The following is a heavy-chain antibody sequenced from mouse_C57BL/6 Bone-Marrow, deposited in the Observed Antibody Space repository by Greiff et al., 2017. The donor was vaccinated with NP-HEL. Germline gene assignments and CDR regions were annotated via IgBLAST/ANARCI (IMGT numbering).Heavy chain of an antibody. CDR3: ARSGKTPLGYFDY. V-gene: IGHV1-69*01. CDR2: IDPSDSYT. D-gene: IGHD4-1*01. Sequence: QVQLQQPGAELVMPGASVKLSCKASGYTFTSYWMHWVKQRPGQGLEWIGEIDPSDSYTNSNQKFKGKSTLTVDKSCSTAYMQLSSLSSEDSAVDSCARSGKTPLGYFDYGGQGTTLTVSS. CDR1: GYTFTSYW. J-gene: IGHJ2*01.